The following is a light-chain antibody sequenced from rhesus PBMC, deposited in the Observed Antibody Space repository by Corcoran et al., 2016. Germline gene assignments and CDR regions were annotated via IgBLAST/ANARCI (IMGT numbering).Light chain of an antibody. CDR3: QQYNNWNS. CDR2: GAS. V-gene: IGKV3S9*01. Sequence: EIVMTLSPATLSLSPGERATLSCRASQSVSSYVAWYQQKPEQAPRLRIYGASSRATGIPDRFSGSGSGTDFTLIISSLEPEDVGVYYCQQYNNWNSFGQGTKVEIK. CDR1: QSVSSY. J-gene: IGKJ2*01.